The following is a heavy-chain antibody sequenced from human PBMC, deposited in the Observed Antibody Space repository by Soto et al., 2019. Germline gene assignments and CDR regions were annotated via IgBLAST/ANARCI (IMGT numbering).Heavy chain of an antibody. J-gene: IGHJ4*02. V-gene: IGHV3-23*01. D-gene: IGHD6-13*01. Sequence: GGSLRLSCAASGFTFSSYGMHWVRQAPGKGLEWVSGIRCSGGSKYYADSVKGRFTISRDNSKNTLYLQMNSLRAEDTAVYYCAKGPPSIAAAEFDSWGQGTLVTVSS. CDR1: GFTFSSYG. CDR2: IRCSGGSK. CDR3: AKGPPSIAAAEFDS.